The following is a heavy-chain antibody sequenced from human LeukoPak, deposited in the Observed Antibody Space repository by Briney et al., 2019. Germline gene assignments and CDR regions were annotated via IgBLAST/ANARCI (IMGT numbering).Heavy chain of an antibody. V-gene: IGHV3-7*03. J-gene: IGHJ4*02. Sequence: GGSLRLSCSASGFTFSNYWMNWVRQAPGKGLEWVANIKQSGSEQYYGDSVRGRFTISRDNAKNSLFLQMNSLRAEDTAVYYCAQDGYGTSSLDYWGQGTLVTVSS. CDR1: GFTFSNYW. CDR3: AQDGYGTSSLDY. CDR2: IKQSGSEQ. D-gene: IGHD6-6*01.